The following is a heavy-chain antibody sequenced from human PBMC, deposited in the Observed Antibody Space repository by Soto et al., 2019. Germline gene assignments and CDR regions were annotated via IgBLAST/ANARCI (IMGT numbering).Heavy chain of an antibody. Sequence: QVQLVESGGGVVQPGRSLRLSCAASGFTFSSYAMHLDRQAPGTGLDWVAVISYDGSNTYYADSVKGRFTISRDNSKNTLYMQMNSLSAEATAVYYCARESSLVGYYYGMHVWGKGTTVTVSS. CDR3: ARESSLVGYYYGMHV. CDR1: GFTFSSYA. CDR2: ISYDGSNT. J-gene: IGHJ6*04. D-gene: IGHD6-6*01. V-gene: IGHV3-30-3*01.